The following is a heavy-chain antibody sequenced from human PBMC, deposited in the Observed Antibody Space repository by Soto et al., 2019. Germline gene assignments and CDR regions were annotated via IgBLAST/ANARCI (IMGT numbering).Heavy chain of an antibody. CDR1: GYKFIGYW. CDR2: IDPSDSYT. CDR3: VRHGNGTPFYFDF. Sequence: EVQLVQSGAEVKKPGESLTISCKGSGYKFIGYWISWMRQMPGKGLEWAGRIDPSDSYTSYSPSFEGHGTISVDKSINTAYLQWRSLQASDTAKYYCVRHGNGTPFYFDFWGRGTLVPVSS. J-gene: IGHJ4*02. D-gene: IGHD1-1*01. V-gene: IGHV5-10-1*03.